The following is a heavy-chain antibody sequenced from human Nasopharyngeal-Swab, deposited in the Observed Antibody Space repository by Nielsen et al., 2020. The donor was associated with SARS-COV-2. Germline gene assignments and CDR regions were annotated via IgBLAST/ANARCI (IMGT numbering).Heavy chain of an antibody. V-gene: IGHV3-53*01. Sequence: GGSLRLSCAASGFTVSSNYMSWVRQAPGKGLEWVSVIYSGGSTYYADSVKDRFTISRDNSKNTLYLQMNSLRAEDTAVYYCAREGGYSYGWSTYYYYGMDVWGQGTTVTVSS. J-gene: IGHJ6*02. D-gene: IGHD5-18*01. CDR2: IYSGGST. CDR1: GFTVSSNY. CDR3: AREGGYSYGWSTYYYYGMDV.